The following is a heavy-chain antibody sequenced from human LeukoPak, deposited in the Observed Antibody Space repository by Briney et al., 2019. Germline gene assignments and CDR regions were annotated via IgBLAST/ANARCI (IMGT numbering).Heavy chain of an antibody. J-gene: IGHJ4*02. CDR1: GYTFTSYY. Sequence: ASVKVSCKASGYTFTSYYIQWLRQAPGQGLEWMGIINPSGGSTSYAQKFQGRITMTRDMSTSTVYMELNSLRSEDTAVYYCARDPPACSGGSCYSVNYFDYWGQGTLVTVSS. D-gene: IGHD2-15*01. CDR3: ARDPPACSGGSCYSVNYFDY. V-gene: IGHV1-46*01. CDR2: INPSGGST.